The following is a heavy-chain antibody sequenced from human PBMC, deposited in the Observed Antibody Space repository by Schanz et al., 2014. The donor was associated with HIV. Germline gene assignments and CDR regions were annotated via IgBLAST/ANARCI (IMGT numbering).Heavy chain of an antibody. D-gene: IGHD4-17*01. Sequence: QVLLHQWGAGLLKPSETLSLTCAVYGGSFRGFYWNWIRQAPGKGLEWIGEINHSGNTYKKPSLKSRVTISVDTPKNQFSLTLTSVTAADTAVYFCGRGTRYERDYVGPRSDGMDVWGQGTTVIVSS. V-gene: IGHV4-34*01. CDR1: GGSFRGFY. CDR2: INHSGNT. CDR3: GRGTRYERDYVGPRSDGMDV. J-gene: IGHJ6*02.